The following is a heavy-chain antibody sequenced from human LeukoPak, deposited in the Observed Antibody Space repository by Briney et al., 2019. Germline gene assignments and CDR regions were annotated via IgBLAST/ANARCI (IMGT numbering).Heavy chain of an antibody. CDR1: GYTFTDSY. CDR2: IFPKSGAA. CDR3: ARDPGYYDSSGYFGY. Sequence: ASVKVSCKASGYTFTDSYIHWVRQAPGQGLEWMGWIFPKSGAANYAQKFQVRVTMTRDTSISTAYMELSRLRSDDTAVYYCARDPGYYDSSGYFGYWGQGTLVTVSS. J-gene: IGHJ4*02. V-gene: IGHV1-2*02. D-gene: IGHD3-22*01.